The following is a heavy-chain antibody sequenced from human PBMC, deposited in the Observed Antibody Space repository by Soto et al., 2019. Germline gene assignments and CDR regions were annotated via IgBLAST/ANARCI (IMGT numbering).Heavy chain of an antibody. D-gene: IGHD4-17*01. CDR3: AVGPAYGDVDY. V-gene: IGHV3-7*01. CDR2: IKQDGSEK. J-gene: IGHJ4*02. Sequence: APGKGLEWVANIKQDGSEKYYVDSVKGRFTISRDNAKNSLYLQMNSLRAEDTAVYYCAVGPAYGDVDYWGQGTLVTVSS.